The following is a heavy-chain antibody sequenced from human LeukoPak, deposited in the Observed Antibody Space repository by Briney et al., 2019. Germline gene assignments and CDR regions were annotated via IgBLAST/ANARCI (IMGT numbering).Heavy chain of an antibody. Sequence: PGGSLRLSCAASGFTFSSYSMNWVRQAPGKGLEWVSYISSSSSTIYYADSVKGRFTISRDNAKNSLYLQMNSLRAEDTAVYYCARAPRYDFWSGYPYYFDYWGQGTLVTVSS. D-gene: IGHD3-3*01. CDR2: ISSSSSTI. J-gene: IGHJ4*02. CDR1: GFTFSSYS. V-gene: IGHV3-48*01. CDR3: ARAPRYDFWSGYPYYFDY.